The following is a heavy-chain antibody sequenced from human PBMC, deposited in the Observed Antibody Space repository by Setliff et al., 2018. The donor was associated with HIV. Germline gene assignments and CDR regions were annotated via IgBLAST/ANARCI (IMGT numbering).Heavy chain of an antibody. J-gene: IGHJ1*01. Sequence: SETLSLTCAVYGGSFSDYYWTWIRQPPGKGLEWIGEITHSGSTNYNPSLETRVTISVDTSKKQFSLRLSSVTAADTAVYYCARDGRHDRNRWYVTHQYFKYWGQGTLVTVSS. CDR3: ARDGRHDRNRWYVTHQYFKY. V-gene: IGHV4-34*01. D-gene: IGHD2-15*01. CDR2: ITHSGST. CDR1: GGSFSDYY.